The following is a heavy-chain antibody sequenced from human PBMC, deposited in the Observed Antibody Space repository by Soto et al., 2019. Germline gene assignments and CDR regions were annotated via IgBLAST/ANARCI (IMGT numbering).Heavy chain of an antibody. V-gene: IGHV1-2*04. D-gene: IGHD3-22*01. J-gene: IGHJ3*02. CDR2: INPNSGGT. CDR1: GYTFTGYY. Sequence: ASVKVSCKASGYTFTGYYMHWVRQAPGQGLEWMGWINPNSGGTNYAQKFQDWVTMTRDTSISTAYMELSRLRSDDTAVYYCARAYHYYDSSGYYYRGSDAFDIWGQGTMVTVSS. CDR3: ARAYHYYDSSGYYYRGSDAFDI.